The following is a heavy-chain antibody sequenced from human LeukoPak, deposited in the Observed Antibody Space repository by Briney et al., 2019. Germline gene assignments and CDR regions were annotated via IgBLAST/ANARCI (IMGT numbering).Heavy chain of an antibody. CDR1: GFTFRSYE. CDR2: INSDRTKT. J-gene: IGHJ4*02. CDR3: ASLDPFDY. Sequence: PGGSLRLSCAASGFTFRSYEMHWVRLTPGKGLTWVSRINSDRTKTDYADSVKGRFTISRDNGKNTLYLQMNSLRAEDTAIYYCASLDPFDYWGQGTLVTVSS. V-gene: IGHV3-74*01.